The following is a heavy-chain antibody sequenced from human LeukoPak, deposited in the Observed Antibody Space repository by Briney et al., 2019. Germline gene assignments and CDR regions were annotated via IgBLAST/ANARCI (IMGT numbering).Heavy chain of an antibody. D-gene: IGHD6-25*01. CDR2: IYYSGST. CDR3: ARVYSNGYDYWYFDL. J-gene: IGHJ2*01. Sequence: SETLSLTCTVSGGSIRSYYWSWIRQPPGKGLEWIAYIYYSGSTNYNPSLKSRVTISVDTSKNQFSLKLSSVTAADTAVYYCARVYSNGYDYWYFDLWGRGTLVTVSS. CDR1: GGSIRSYY. V-gene: IGHV4-59*01.